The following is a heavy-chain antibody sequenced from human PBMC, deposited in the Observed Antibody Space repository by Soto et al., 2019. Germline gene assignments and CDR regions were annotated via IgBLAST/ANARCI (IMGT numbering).Heavy chain of an antibody. CDR2: INHSGST. D-gene: IGHD2-15*01. V-gene: IGHV4-34*01. Sequence: PSETLDLACAAYRDSFSVYYWSGIRQPPGKELEWIGEINHSGSTNCNPSLKSRATISVDTSKNQFSLKLSSVTAADTAVYYCARAATRYCSGGSCYSVRDYWGQGTLVTVSS. CDR3: ARAATRYCSGGSCYSVRDY. CDR1: RDSFSVYY. J-gene: IGHJ4*02.